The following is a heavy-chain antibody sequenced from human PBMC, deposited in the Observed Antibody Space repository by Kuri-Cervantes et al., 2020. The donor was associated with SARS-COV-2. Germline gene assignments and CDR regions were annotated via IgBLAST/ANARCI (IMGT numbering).Heavy chain of an antibody. D-gene: IGHD2-8*01. J-gene: IGHJ5*02. CDR2: ISGSAGST. V-gene: IGHV3-23*01. CDR1: GFTFSSCA. Sequence: LSLTCAASGFTFSSCAMSWVRQAPGKGLEWVSTISGSAGSTYSADSVKGRFTISRDNSKNTLYLQMNSLRAEDTAVYYCARESGVLMVYAMYNWFDPWGQGTLVTVSS. CDR3: ARESGVLMVYAMYNWFDP.